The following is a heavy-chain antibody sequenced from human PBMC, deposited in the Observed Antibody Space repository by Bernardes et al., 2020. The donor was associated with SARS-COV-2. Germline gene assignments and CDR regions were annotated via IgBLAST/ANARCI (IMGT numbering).Heavy chain of an antibody. D-gene: IGHD4-17*01. Sequence: GWSLRLSCAASGFTFSDAYMSWIRQAPGKGLEWVAYISSGGSSIYYGYSVKGRFTISRDNANDSVYLQMDSLRVEDTAMYHCARDHGDFQYSFDFWGQGILVTVSS. CDR1: GFTFSDAY. J-gene: IGHJ4*02. CDR2: ISSGGSSI. CDR3: ARDHGDFQYSFDF. V-gene: IGHV3-11*01.